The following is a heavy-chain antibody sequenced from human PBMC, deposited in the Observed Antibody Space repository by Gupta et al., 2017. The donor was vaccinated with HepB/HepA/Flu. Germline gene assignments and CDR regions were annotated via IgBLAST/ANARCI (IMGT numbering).Heavy chain of an antibody. CDR1: GFPLSTTAVG. CDR2: IYLNDDK. D-gene: IGHD4-17*01. V-gene: IGHV2-5*01. Sequence: QITLKESGPTLVKPTQPLTLTCTLYGFPLSTTAVGVGWIHQPPGKALEWLASIYLNDDKRYSPSLKSRLTITKDTSNNQVVLTMTNMDPVDTATYYCGRGDYGDPFDYWGQGTLVTVSS. CDR3: GRGDYGDPFDY. J-gene: IGHJ4*02.